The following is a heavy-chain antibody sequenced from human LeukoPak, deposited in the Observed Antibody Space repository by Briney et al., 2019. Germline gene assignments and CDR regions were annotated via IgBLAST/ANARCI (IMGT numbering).Heavy chain of an antibody. D-gene: IGHD2-2*01. V-gene: IGHV1-2*02. CDR3: ANLEIVVVPAASGDY. CDR1: GYTFTGYY. CDR2: INPNSGGT. Sequence: GASVKVSCKASGYTFTGYYMHWVRQAPGQGLEWMGWINPNSGGTNDAQKFQGRVTMTRDTSISPAYMELSRLRSDDTAVYYCANLEIVVVPAASGDYWGQGTLVTVSS. J-gene: IGHJ4*02.